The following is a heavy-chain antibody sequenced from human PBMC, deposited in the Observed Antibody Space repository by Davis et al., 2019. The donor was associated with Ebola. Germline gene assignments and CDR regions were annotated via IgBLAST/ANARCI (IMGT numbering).Heavy chain of an antibody. Sequence: YLIPHCASFCSTFSSDSMNCLRQASGKGLEWVSSIISSSSYIYYAELVKGRFTISRDNAKNSLYLQMKSRRAEETAVYYCAIDDNLYGRFEYWGQGALVTGSS. CDR2: IISSSSYI. CDR3: AIDDNLYGRFEY. J-gene: IGHJ4*02. D-gene: IGHD1-14*01. V-gene: IGHV3-21*01. CDR1: CSTFSSDS.